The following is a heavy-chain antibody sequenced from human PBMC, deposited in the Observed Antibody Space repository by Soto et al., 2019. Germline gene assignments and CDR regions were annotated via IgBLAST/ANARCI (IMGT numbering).Heavy chain of an antibody. Sequence: QVQLVQSGDEVKKPGASVKVSCKASGYIFVNYGIAWVRHAPGQGLEWMGWISPYTGNTHSATKVQGRLSMTPDTSTSTASMDLGSLTSDDTAVYYCVMVDNYVTPTPQDVWGQGTTVTVSS. CDR3: VMVDNYVTPTPQDV. CDR1: GYIFVNYG. J-gene: IGHJ6*02. CDR2: ISPYTGNT. D-gene: IGHD3-16*01. V-gene: IGHV1-18*01.